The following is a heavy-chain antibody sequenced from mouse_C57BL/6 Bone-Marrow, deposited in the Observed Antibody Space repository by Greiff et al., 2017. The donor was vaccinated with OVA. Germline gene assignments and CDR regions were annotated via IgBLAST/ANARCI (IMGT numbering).Heavy chain of an antibody. CDR2: IVPSSGGT. Sequence: QVQLKQPGAELVKPGASVTLSCKASGYPFTSYWMHWVKQRPGPGLEWIGRIVPSSGGTTYNETFKGKATLTADKPSSTAYMQLSSLTSEDSAVYYCARSDYDVFAYWGQGTLVTVSA. D-gene: IGHD2-4*01. CDR3: ARSDYDVFAY. J-gene: IGHJ3*01. CDR1: GYPFTSYW. V-gene: IGHV1-72*01.